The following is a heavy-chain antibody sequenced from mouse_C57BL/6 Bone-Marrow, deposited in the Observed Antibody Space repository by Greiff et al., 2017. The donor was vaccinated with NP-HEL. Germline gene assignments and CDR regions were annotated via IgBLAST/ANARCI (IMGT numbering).Heavy chain of an antibody. CDR1: GYTFTSYW. V-gene: IGHV1-50*01. D-gene: IGHD1-1*01. CDR2: IDPSDSYT. Sequence: QVQLQQPGAELVKPGASVKLSCKASGYTFTSYWMQWVKQRPGQGLEWIGEIDPSDSYTNYNQKFTGKATLTVDTSSSTAYMQLSSLTSEDSAVYYCARWGFQFITTVVAPYFDYWGQGTTLTVSS. CDR3: ARWGFQFITTVVAPYFDY. J-gene: IGHJ2*01.